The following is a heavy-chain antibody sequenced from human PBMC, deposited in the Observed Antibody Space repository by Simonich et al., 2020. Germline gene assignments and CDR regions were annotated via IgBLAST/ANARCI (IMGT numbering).Heavy chain of an antibody. CDR1: GGSISSSSYY. V-gene: IGHV4-39*01. J-gene: IGHJ3*02. D-gene: IGHD6-13*01. CDR3: ARHAGFAFDI. Sequence: QLQLQESGPGLVKPSETLSLTCTVSGGSISSSSYYWGWIRQPPGNGLEWIGSIYYSGSTYYNPSLKSRVTISVDTSKNQFSLKLSSVTAADTAVYYCARHAGFAFDIWGQGTMVTVSS. CDR2: IYYSGST.